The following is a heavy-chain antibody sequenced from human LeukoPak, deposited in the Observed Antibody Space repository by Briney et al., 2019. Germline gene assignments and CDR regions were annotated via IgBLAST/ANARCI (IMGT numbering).Heavy chain of an antibody. CDR3: ARDSQFIGPLY. Sequence: GGSLSLSCAASGFTFTTYGMHWVRQAPGKGLVWVSRIMSDGRSTYADSVKGRFTISRDTAKNTLYLQMNSLRAEDTAVYYCARDSQFIGPLYWGQGTLVTVSS. CDR2: IMSDGRST. J-gene: IGHJ4*02. CDR1: GFTFTTYG. V-gene: IGHV3-74*01. D-gene: IGHD5-24*01.